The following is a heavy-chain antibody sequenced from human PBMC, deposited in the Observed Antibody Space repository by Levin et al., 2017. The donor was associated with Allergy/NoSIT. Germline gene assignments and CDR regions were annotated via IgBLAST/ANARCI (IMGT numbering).Heavy chain of an antibody. D-gene: IGHD3-10*01. V-gene: IGHV1-2*02. Sequence: PGESLKISCKASGYTFTGYYMHWVRQAPGQGLEWMGWINPNSGGTNYAQKFQGRVTMTRDTSISTAYMELSRLRSDDTAVYYCARSERVGFGELVAYYYYGMDVWGQGTTVTVSS. CDR3: ARSERVGFGELVAYYYYGMDV. J-gene: IGHJ6*02. CDR2: INPNSGGT. CDR1: GYTFTGYY.